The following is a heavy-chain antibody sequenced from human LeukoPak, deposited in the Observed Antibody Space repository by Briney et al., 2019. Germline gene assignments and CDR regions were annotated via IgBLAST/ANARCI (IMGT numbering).Heavy chain of an antibody. D-gene: IGHD3-22*01. CDR2: IWYDGSNK. V-gene: IGHV3-33*01. Sequence: GRSLRLSCAASGFTFSSYGMHWVRQAPGKGLEGVAVIWYDGSNKYYADSVKGRFTISRDNSKNTLYLQMNSLRAEDTAVYYCARGTYYYDSSGYYYGDYWGQGTLVTVSS. CDR1: GFTFSSYG. CDR3: ARGTYYYDSSGYYYGDY. J-gene: IGHJ4*02.